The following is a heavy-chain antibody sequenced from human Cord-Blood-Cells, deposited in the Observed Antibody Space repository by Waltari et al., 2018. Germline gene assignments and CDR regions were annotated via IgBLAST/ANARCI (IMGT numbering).Heavy chain of an antibody. J-gene: IGHJ2*01. V-gene: IGHV3-23*01. D-gene: IGHD3-10*01. CDR1: GFTFSSYA. CDR3: AKVDGSRYFDL. Sequence: EVQLLESGGGLVQPGGSLRLPCAASGFTFSSYALSWVRQAPGKGLEWVSAISGSGGSTYYADSVKGRFTISRDNYKNTLYLQMNSLRAEDTAVYYCAKVDGSRYFDLWGRGTLVTVSS. CDR2: ISGSGGST.